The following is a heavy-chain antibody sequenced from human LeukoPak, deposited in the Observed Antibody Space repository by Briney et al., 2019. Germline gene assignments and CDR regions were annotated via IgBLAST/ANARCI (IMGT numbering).Heavy chain of an antibody. Sequence: AASVKVSCKASGYTFTSYDINWVRQATGQGLEWMGWMNTNSGNTGHAQKFQGRLTMTRDTSTNTAYMELGSLRSEDTAVYYCARGGDIAVVPAAMVGPWGQGTLVTVSS. V-gene: IGHV1-8*01. J-gene: IGHJ5*02. CDR1: GYTFTSYD. CDR2: MNTNSGNT. CDR3: ARGGDIAVVPAAMVGP. D-gene: IGHD2-2*01.